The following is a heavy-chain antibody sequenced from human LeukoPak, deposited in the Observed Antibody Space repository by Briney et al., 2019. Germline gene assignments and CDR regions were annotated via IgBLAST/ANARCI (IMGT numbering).Heavy chain of an antibody. V-gene: IGHV3-21*01. CDR1: GFTFSSYS. CDR2: ISSSSSYI. CDR3: ARFNSHYDSSGQGDC. D-gene: IGHD3-22*01. J-gene: IGHJ4*02. Sequence: GGSLRLSCAASGFTFSSYSMNWVRQAPGKGLEWVSSISSSSSYIYYADSVKGRFTNSRDNAKNSLYLQMNSLRAEDTAVYYCARFNSHYDSSGQGDCWGQGTLVTVSS.